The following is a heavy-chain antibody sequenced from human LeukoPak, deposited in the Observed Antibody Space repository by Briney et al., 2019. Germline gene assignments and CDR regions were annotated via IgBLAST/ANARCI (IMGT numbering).Heavy chain of an antibody. CDR2: ISRRSGAT. V-gene: IGHV1-2*02. CDR1: GYIFSDYY. D-gene: IGHD2-21*01. Sequence: ASVKVSCRASGYIFSDYYMHWVRQAPGRGFEWMGWISRRSGATKIAEKFQGRVTLTRDTSISTAYVELTNLASDDTAVYYCVSWAGANPDVASFDYWGQGTLVIVSS. CDR3: VSWAGANPDVASFDY. J-gene: IGHJ4*02.